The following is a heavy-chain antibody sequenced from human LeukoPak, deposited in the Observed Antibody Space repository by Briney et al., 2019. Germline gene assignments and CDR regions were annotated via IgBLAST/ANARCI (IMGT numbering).Heavy chain of an antibody. V-gene: IGHV4-30-2*01. Sequence: SETLSLTCAVSVGSISSGCYSWSWIRQPPGKGLEWIGYIYHSGSTYYNPSLKSRVTISVDRSKNQFSLKLSSVTAADTAVYYCARQAYYYDSSGYEPVRNYWFDPWGQGTLVTVSS. CDR3: ARQAYYYDSSGYEPVRNYWFDP. J-gene: IGHJ5*02. CDR1: VGSISSGCYS. D-gene: IGHD3-22*01. CDR2: IYHSGST.